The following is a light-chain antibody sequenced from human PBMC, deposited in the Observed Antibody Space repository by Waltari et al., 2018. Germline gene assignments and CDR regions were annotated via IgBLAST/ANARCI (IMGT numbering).Light chain of an antibody. V-gene: IGLV2-23*01. J-gene: IGLJ1*01. CDR1: STDHASYNL. CDR2: EAT. CDR3: CSYTGSSTSYG. Sequence: QSALSQPASVSGSPGQSLTITCTGASTDHASYNLVAWYQHHPNRAPKLIIYEATKRPSGISHRFSGAKSGATASLRISGLQADDEADYYCCSYTGSSTSYGCGGGTKVTVL.